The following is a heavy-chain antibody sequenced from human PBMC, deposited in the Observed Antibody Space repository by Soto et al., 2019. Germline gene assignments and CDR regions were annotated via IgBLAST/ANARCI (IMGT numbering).Heavy chain of an antibody. J-gene: IGHJ4*02. Sequence: PSETLSLTCAVSGDSISSGGYYWSWRRQHPGKGLEWIGYIYYSGSTYYNPSLKSRVTIAVDTSKNQFSLKLSSVTAADTAVYYCARDLTTGAPSGFGYWGQGTLVTVSS. CDR1: GDSISSGGYY. CDR2: IYYSGST. D-gene: IGHD1-1*01. V-gene: IGHV4-31*11. CDR3: ARDLTTGAPSGFGY.